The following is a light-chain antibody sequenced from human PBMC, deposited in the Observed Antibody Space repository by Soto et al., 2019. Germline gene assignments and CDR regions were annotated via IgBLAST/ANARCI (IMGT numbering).Light chain of an antibody. CDR3: SAYTNKDTLL. CDR2: DGT. V-gene: IGLV2-14*03. CDR1: SSDVGGDDH. J-gene: IGLJ3*02. Sequence: QSVLTQPASVSGSPGQSITISCTGTSSDVGGDDHVSWYQQHPGKAPKLIMYDGTVRPSGISRRFSGSKSDNTASLAVSGLQPEDEADYYCSAYTNKDTLLFGGGAKLTV.